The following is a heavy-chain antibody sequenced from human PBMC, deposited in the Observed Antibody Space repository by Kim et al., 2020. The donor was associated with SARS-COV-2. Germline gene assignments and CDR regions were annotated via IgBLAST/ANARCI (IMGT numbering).Heavy chain of an antibody. CDR3: ARGRYSSWITDFDY. CDR1: GFTFSDHY. CDR2: IRNKVKSYTT. Sequence: GGSLRLSCAASGFTFSDHYMDWVRQAPGKGLEWVGRIRNKVKSYTTEYAASVKGRFTFSRDDSKNSLYLQMNSLKTEDTAVYYCARGRYSSWITDFDYWGPGTLVTVSS. D-gene: IGHD5-18*01. V-gene: IGHV3-72*01. J-gene: IGHJ4*02.